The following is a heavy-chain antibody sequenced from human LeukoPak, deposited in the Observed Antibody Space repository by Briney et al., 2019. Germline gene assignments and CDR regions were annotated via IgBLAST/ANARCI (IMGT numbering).Heavy chain of an antibody. D-gene: IGHD6-13*01. CDR3: ARDKLPGYSSSWDAHIFDY. CDR2: ISSDGTTS. J-gene: IGHJ4*02. V-gene: IGHV3-74*01. CDR1: GFTFSSYW. Sequence: GGSLRLSCAASGFTFSSYWMHWVRQVPGKGLVWVSRISSDGTTSSHADSVKGRFTISRDNAKNTMYLQMNSLRVEDTAVYYCARDKLPGYSSSWDAHIFDYWGQGTLVTVSS.